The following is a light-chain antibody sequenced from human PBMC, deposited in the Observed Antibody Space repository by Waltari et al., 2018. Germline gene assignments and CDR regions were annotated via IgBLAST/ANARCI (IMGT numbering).Light chain of an antibody. Sequence: QSVLTQPPSVSGAPGPRVTISCTGSSSNIGAGYDVHWYQQLPGTAPKLLIYGNSNRPSGVPDRFSGSKSGTSASLASTGLQAEDEADYYCQSYDSSLSGGVFGGGTKLTVL. CDR2: GNS. CDR3: QSYDSSLSGGV. V-gene: IGLV1-40*01. J-gene: IGLJ2*01. CDR1: SSNIGAGYD.